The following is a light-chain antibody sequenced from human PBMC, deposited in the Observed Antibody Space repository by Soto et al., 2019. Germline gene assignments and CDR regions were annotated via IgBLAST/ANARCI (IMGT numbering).Light chain of an antibody. V-gene: IGKV1-33*01. Sequence: DIQMTQSPSSLSASVGDRVTITCQASQDITNLLNWYQHKPGKAPKLLISDASILETGVPSRFSGSGSGTHFSLTISSLQDEDIATYYCQQCDSLPTFGGGTRVEIK. J-gene: IGKJ4*01. CDR2: DAS. CDR1: QDITNL. CDR3: QQCDSLPT.